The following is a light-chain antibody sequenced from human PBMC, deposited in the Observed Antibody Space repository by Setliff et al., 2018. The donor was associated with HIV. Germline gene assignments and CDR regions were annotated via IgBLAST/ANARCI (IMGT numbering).Light chain of an antibody. CDR2: KAS. CDR3: QQYNSLT. CDR1: QSLSSW. J-gene: IGKJ1*01. Sequence: DIQMTQSPSTLSASIGDRVTITCRASQSLSSWLAWYQQKPGKAPKLLIYKASSLESGVPSRFSGSGSGPEFTLTISSLQPDDFATYHCQQYNSLTFGQGTKVDIK. V-gene: IGKV1-5*03.